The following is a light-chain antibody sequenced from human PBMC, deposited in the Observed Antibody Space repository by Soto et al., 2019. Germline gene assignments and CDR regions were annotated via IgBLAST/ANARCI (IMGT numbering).Light chain of an antibody. CDR2: DVS. J-gene: IGLJ1*01. V-gene: IGLV2-14*01. CDR1: SSAVGDYNY. Sequence: QSALTQPASVSGSPGQSITISCTGTSSAVGDYNYVSWYQQHPGKAPKLMIYDVSNRPSGVSNRFSGSKSGNTASLTISGLQAEDEADYYCSSYTSSSTFYVFGTGTKLTVL. CDR3: SSYTSSSTFYV.